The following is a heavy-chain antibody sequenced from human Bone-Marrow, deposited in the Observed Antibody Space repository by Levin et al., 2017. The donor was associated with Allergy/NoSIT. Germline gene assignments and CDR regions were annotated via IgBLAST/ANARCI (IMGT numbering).Heavy chain of an antibody. D-gene: IGHD4-17*01. V-gene: IGHV4-38-2*02. CDR1: GYSISSGYY. CDR3: ARNTNGDLPGY. CDR2: IYHSGNT. Sequence: SETLSLTCTVSGYSISSGYYWGWIRQPPGKGLEWIGSIYHSGNTYYNPSLKSRVIISVDTSKNQFSLKLSSVTAADTAVYYCARNTNGDLPGYWGQGTLVTVSS. J-gene: IGHJ4*02.